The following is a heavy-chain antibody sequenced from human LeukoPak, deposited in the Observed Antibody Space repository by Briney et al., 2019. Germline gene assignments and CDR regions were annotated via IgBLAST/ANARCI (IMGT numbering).Heavy chain of an antibody. D-gene: IGHD6-13*01. V-gene: IGHV3-30*02. Sequence: GGALRLSCVASGFTFSSYGMHWVRQAPGKGLEWVAFIRYDGSNKYYADSVKGRFTISRDNSKNTLYLQMNSLRAEDTAVYYCAKESAGIAARGLFDYWGQGTLLTVSS. CDR1: GFTFSSYG. CDR2: IRYDGSNK. CDR3: AKESAGIAARGLFDY. J-gene: IGHJ4*02.